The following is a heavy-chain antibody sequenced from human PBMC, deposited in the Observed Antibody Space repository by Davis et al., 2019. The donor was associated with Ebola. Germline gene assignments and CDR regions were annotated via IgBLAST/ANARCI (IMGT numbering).Heavy chain of an antibody. D-gene: IGHD3-9*01. Sequence: SETLSLTCTVSGASISDYYWSWIRQPPGKGLEWIGYIYHSGITNYNPSLKSRVTISVDTSKNQFSLKLSSVTAADTAVYYCARGSGGVWLRYFLSWGQGTLVTISS. CDR1: GASISDYY. CDR3: ARGSGGVWLRYFLS. V-gene: IGHV4-59*12. CDR2: IYHSGIT. J-gene: IGHJ4*02.